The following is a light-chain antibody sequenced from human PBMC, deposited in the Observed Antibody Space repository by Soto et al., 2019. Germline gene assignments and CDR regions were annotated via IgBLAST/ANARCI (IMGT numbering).Light chain of an antibody. CDR1: QSVSSNY. J-gene: IGKJ4*01. CDR3: QQYGSSPLT. V-gene: IGKV3-20*01. Sequence: EIVLTQSPGILSLSPGERASLSCRASQSVSSNYLAWYQQKPGQAPRLLIYGASSRATGIPDRFSGSGSGTDFTLTVGRLEPEDFAVYYCQQYGSSPLTFGGGTRVQIK. CDR2: GAS.